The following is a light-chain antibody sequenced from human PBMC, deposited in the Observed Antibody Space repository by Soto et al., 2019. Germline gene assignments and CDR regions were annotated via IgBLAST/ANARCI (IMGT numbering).Light chain of an antibody. CDR1: SNDVGNYNL. J-gene: IGLJ2*01. CDR2: EVT. Sequence: QSVLSQPASVSGSPGQSITISCSGTSNDVGNYNLVSWYQQHPGKVPKLLIYEVTRRPSGVSDRFSASKSGNTASLTISGLQAEDEADYYCCSSSGVSTWIFGGGTKLTVL. CDR3: CSSSGVSTWI. V-gene: IGLV2-23*02.